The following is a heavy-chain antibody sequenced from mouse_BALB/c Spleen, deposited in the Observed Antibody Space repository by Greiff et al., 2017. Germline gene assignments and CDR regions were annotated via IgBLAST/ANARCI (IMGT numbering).Heavy chain of an antibody. J-gene: IGHJ3*01. CDR1: GFSLTSYG. Sequence: VKLMESGPGLVQPSQSLSITCTVSGFSLTSYGVHWVRQSPGKGLEWLGVIWSGGSTDYNAAFISRLSISKDNSKSQVFFKMNSLQANDTAIYYCARNPYYGNYWFAYWGQGTLVTVSA. CDR2: IWSGGST. CDR3: ARNPYYGNYWFAY. D-gene: IGHD2-10*01. V-gene: IGHV2-2*02.